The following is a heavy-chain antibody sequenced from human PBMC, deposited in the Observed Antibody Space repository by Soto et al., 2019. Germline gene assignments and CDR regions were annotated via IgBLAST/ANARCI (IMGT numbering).Heavy chain of an antibody. J-gene: IGHJ5*02. Sequence: SETLSLTCSVSGGPIGSGCFAFQWSWLRQSPGRGLEWIGHIDHRGISDYNPSLKSRVTLSVDMSKNQFSLSLGFATAADTAVYYCARYGSSSSSGWFDPWGQGTLVTVSS. V-gene: IGHV4-30-4*01. CDR3: ARYGSSSSSGWFDP. D-gene: IGHD2-15*01. CDR1: GGPIGSGCFAFQ. CDR2: IDHRGIS.